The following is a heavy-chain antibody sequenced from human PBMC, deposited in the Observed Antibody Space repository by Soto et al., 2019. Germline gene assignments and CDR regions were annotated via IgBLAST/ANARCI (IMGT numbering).Heavy chain of an antibody. V-gene: IGHV4-39*01. CDR1: GGSISSSSYY. J-gene: IGHJ5*02. CDR3: ARHAAKLWFGELLNWFDP. D-gene: IGHD3-10*01. CDR2: IYYSGST. Sequence: QLQLQESGPGLVKPSDTLSLTCTVSGGSISSSSYYWGWIRQPPGKGLEWIGSIYYSGSTYYNPSLKSRVTISVDTSKNQFSLKLSSGTAADTAVYYCARHAAKLWFGELLNWFDPWGQGTLVTVSS.